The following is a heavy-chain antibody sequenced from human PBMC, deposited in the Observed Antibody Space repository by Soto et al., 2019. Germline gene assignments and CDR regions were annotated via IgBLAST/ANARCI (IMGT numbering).Heavy chain of an antibody. CDR1: GGSISSSSYY. J-gene: IGHJ4*02. CDR3: ARDYYYDSSVFDY. D-gene: IGHD3-22*01. Sequence: PSETLSLTCTVSGGSISSSSYYWGWIRQPPGKGLEWIGSIYYSGSTYYNPSLKSRVTISVDTPKNQFSLKLSSVTAADTAVYYCARDYYYDSSVFDYWGQGTLVTVSS. V-gene: IGHV4-39*01. CDR2: IYYSGST.